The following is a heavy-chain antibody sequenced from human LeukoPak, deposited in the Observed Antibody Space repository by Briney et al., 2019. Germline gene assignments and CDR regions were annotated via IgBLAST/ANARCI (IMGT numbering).Heavy chain of an antibody. D-gene: IGHD1-20*01. V-gene: IGHV1-69*04. CDR2: IIPMLGIA. CDR1: GDTFSTYA. J-gene: IGHJ4*02. Sequence: GASVKVSCKASGDTFSTYAISWVRQAPGQGLEWMGRIIPMLGIANYAQRFQGRVTITADKSTSTAYLQLTSLRSADTAVYYCARSEYNWNDNTWGYYFGYWGQGTLVTVSS. CDR3: ARSEYNWNDNTWGYYFGY.